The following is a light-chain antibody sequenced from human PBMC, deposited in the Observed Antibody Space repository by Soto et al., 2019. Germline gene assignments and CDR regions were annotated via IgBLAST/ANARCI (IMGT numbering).Light chain of an antibody. V-gene: IGKV4-1*01. CDR1: QRVLYSSNNKKY. Sequence: IVMTQSPESLAVSLGEGGAINCKSIQRVLYSSNNKKYLAWYQQKPGQPPKLLIYWASTRESGVPERLSGSGYGTDFTLTISSMQDEDVEVYYCQQYYSNMLTFGGGTKVDIK. J-gene: IGKJ4*01. CDR2: WAS. CDR3: QQYYSNMLT.